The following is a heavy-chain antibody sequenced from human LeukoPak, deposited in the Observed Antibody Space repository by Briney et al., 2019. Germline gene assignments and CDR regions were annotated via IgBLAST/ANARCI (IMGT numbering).Heavy chain of an antibody. D-gene: IGHD4-23*01. CDR3: ARHRGAYGGSLFDP. CDR2: IYYSGST. Sequence: SDTLSLTCTASGGSISSYSWSWIRQPPLQRLEWIGYIYYSGSTNYNPSLKSRVTISVDTSKNQFSLKLSSVTAADTAVYYCARHRGAYGGSLFDPWGQGTLVTVSS. V-gene: IGHV4-59*01. J-gene: IGHJ5*02. CDR1: GGSISSYS.